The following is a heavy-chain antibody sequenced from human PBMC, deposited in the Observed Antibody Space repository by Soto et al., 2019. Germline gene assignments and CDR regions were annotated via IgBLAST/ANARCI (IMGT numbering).Heavy chain of an antibody. CDR3: ARGSSGYVGEDYHYVMDV. J-gene: IGHJ6*02. CDR2: ISSSSYI. Sequence: GGSLRLSCAASGFTFSSYSMNWVRQAPGKGLEWVSSISSSSYIYYADSVKGRFTISRDNAKNSLYLQMNSLRDEDTAVYYCARGSSGYVGEDYHYVMDVWGQGTTVIVSS. CDR1: GFTFSSYS. D-gene: IGHD3-22*01. V-gene: IGHV3-21*01.